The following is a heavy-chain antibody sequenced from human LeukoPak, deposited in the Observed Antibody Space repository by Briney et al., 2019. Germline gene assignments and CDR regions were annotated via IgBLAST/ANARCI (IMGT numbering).Heavy chain of an antibody. CDR2: ISGSGADK. V-gene: IGHV3-23*01. CDR3: AKAAYGDYAGAFDI. Sequence: GGSLRLSCAASGFTFSTYAMTWVRQAPGKGLEWVSSISGSGADKFYAAPVKGRFTTSRDNSKNTLYVQMNSLRAEDTAVYYCAKAAYGDYAGAFDIWGQGTMVIVSS. D-gene: IGHD4-17*01. J-gene: IGHJ3*02. CDR1: GFTFSTYA.